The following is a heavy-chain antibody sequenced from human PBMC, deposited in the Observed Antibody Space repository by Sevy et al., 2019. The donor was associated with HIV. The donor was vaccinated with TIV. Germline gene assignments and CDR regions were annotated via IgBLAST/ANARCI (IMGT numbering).Heavy chain of an antibody. J-gene: IGHJ6*03. D-gene: IGHD2-15*01. V-gene: IGHV3-72*01. Sequence: GGSLRLSCAASGFTFSDHYVDWVRQAPGKGLEWVGRIRNRPNSYTTEYAASVKGRVTISRDDSRNSVYLQTNSLKTKDLAVYYCVRGPNCGVGGCQQISPYCLDVWGKGATVTVSS. CDR3: VRGPNCGVGGCQQISPYCLDV. CDR1: GFTFSDHY. CDR2: IRNRPNSYTT.